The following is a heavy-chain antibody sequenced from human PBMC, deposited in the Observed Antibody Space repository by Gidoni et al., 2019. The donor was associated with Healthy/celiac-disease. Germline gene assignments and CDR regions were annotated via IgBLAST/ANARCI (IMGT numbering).Heavy chain of an antibody. D-gene: IGHD6-13*01. V-gene: IGHV3-23*01. J-gene: IGHJ4*02. Sequence: VSAISGSGGSTYYADSVKGRFTISRDNSKNTLYLQMNSLRAEDTAVYYCAKDWRAVAAAGLDYWGQGTLVTVSS. CDR3: AKDWRAVAAAGLDY. CDR2: ISGSGGST.